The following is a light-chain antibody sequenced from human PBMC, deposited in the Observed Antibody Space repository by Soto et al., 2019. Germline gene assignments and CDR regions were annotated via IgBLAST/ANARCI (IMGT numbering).Light chain of an antibody. CDR1: QSINNW. J-gene: IGKJ1*01. Sequence: DIQMTQSPSTLSASVGDRVTITCRASQSINNWLAWYQQKPGKAPKLLIYKTSSLESGVPSRFSGSGSGTEFTLTISSLQPDDFATYYCQQYNDPPWTFGQGTKVEIK. CDR3: QQYNDPPWT. CDR2: KTS. V-gene: IGKV1-5*03.